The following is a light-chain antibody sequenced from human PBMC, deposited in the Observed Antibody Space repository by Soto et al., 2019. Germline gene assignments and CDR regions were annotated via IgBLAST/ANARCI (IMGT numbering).Light chain of an antibody. Sequence: DIQMTQSPSTLSASVGDRVTITCLASQSITDWVAWYQQKPGEAPKLLIYDDSSLERGVPSRFSGSGSGTEFILTINSMQPEDFATYYCQQYNTYPWTFGEGTKVEIK. CDR2: DDS. J-gene: IGKJ1*01. CDR3: QQYNTYPWT. V-gene: IGKV1-5*01. CDR1: QSITDW.